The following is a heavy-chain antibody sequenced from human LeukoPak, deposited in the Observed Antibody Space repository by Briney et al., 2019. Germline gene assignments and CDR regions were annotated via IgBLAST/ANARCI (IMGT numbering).Heavy chain of an antibody. CDR1: GFIFSRYR. V-gene: IGHV3-23*01. J-gene: IGHJ5*02. Sequence: GGSLRLSCASSGFIFSRYRMNGVRQAPGKGLEGVAAISGSGGRTYYADSMKGWSNIPRDNTKTTLHLKMNRLRAEDTAVYYSAKNVIVWFGESVFDGWGQGTLVTVSS. D-gene: IGHD3-10*01. CDR3: AKNVIVWFGESVFDG. CDR2: ISGSGGRT.